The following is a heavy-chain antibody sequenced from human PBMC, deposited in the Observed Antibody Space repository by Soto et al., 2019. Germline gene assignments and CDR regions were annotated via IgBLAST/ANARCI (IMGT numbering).Heavy chain of an antibody. CDR1: GGTFSRYT. D-gene: IGHD3-10*01. CDR2: ILPIAAIA. CDR3: ARGSTIVRGAPSWFDP. V-gene: IGHV1-69*02. J-gene: IGHJ5*02. Sequence: QVQLVQSGAEVKKPGSSVKVSCKASGGTFSRYTXXXXRXXHXQGXEXMGRILPIAAIANYTQKFQGRVTITVEKSLTTAYMELSSLXSDDTAVYYCARGSTIVRGAPSWFDPWGQGPLVTVSS.